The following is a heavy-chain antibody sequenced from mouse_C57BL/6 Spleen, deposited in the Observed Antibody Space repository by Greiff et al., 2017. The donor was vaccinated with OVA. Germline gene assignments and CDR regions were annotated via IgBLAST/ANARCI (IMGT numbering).Heavy chain of an antibody. CDR2: IYPRSGNT. J-gene: IGHJ4*01. V-gene: IGHV1-81*01. D-gene: IGHD4-1*01. Sequence: QVQLKESGAELARPGASVKLSCKASGYTFTSYGISWVKQRTGQGLEWIGEIYPRSGNTYYNEKFKGKATLTADKSSSTAYMELRSLTSEDSAVYFCARRTGSAMDYWGQGTSVTVSS. CDR1: GYTFTSYG. CDR3: ARRTGSAMDY.